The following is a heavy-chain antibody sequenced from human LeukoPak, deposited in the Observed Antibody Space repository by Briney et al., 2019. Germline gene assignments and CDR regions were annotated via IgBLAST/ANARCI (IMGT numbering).Heavy chain of an antibody. CDR3: ARDHDWAFDL. CDR2: INHNAEMI. D-gene: IGHD3-9*01. V-gene: IGHV3-48*02. J-gene: IGHJ4*02. Sequence: PPGGSLRLSCEGSGFPFGSYVMTWVRQAPGKGLEWIAYINHNAEMIFYPDFVEGRFTISRDNAKNSLYLQMNALRYEDTAIYYCARDHDWAFDLWGQGTLVTVSS. CDR1: GFPFGSYV.